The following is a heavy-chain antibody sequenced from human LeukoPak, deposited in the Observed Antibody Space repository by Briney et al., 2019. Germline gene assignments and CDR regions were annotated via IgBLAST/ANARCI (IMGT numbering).Heavy chain of an antibody. V-gene: IGHV1-8*01. CDR1: GYTFTSYD. CDR2: MNPNSGNT. D-gene: IGHD3-22*01. CDR3: ARGNYYDSSGYSSWFDP. Sequence: ASVKVSCRASGYTFTSYDINWVRQATGQGLEWMGRMNPNSGNTGYAQKFQGRVTMTRNTSISTAYMELSSLRSEDTAVYYCARGNYYDSSGYSSWFDPWGQGTLVTVSS. J-gene: IGHJ5*02.